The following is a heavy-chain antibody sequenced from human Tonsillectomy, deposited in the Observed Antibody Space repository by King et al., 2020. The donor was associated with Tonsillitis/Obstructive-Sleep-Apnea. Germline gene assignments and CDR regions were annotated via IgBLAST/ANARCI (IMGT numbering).Heavy chain of an antibody. CDR3: VEDDSSGYYYVDY. CDR2: ILYDGSNQ. J-gene: IGHJ4*02. Sequence: VQLVESGGGVVQPGRSLRLSCAASGFTFSSYGMHWVRQAPGKGLEWVALILYDGSNQYYADSVKGRFAISRDDSKNTLYLQMNSLRVEDTAVYYCVEDDSSGYYYVDYWGQGTLVTVSS. D-gene: IGHD3-22*01. V-gene: IGHV3-30*18. CDR1: GFTFSSYG.